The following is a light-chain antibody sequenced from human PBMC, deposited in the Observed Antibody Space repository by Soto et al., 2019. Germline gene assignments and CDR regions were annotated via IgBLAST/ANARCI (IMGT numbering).Light chain of an antibody. Sequence: QSALTQPASVSGSPGQSITISCTGTSSDVGAYNFVSWYQQHPGKAPKLMIFEVSNRPSGVSNRFSGSKSGNTASLTISGLQAEDEADYYCQSYDSILDGVIFGGGTKLTVL. CDR3: QSYDSILDGVI. CDR1: SSDVGAYNF. J-gene: IGLJ2*01. CDR2: EVS. V-gene: IGLV2-14*01.